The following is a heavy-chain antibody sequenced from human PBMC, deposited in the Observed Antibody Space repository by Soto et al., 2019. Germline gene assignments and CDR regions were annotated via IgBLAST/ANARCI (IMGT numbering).Heavy chain of an antibody. V-gene: IGHV3-48*03. Sequence: EVQLVESGGGLVQPGGSLRLSCAASGFTFSSYEMNWVRQAPGKGLEWVSYISSSGSTIYYADSVKGRFTISRDNAKNSLYLQMNRLGAEDMAVYYCGRGQYSSGGGYFDYWGQETLVTVSS. CDR3: GRGQYSSGGGYFDY. CDR2: ISSSGSTI. D-gene: IGHD6-19*01. J-gene: IGHJ4*02. CDR1: GFTFSSYE.